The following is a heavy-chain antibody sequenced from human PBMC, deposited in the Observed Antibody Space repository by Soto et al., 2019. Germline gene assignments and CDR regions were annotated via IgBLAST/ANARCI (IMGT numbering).Heavy chain of an antibody. J-gene: IGHJ4*02. Sequence: SETLSLTCTVSGGSISSSSYYWGWIRQPPGKGLEWIGSIYYSGSTYYNPSLKSRVTISVDTSKNQFSLKLSSVTAADTAVYYCARHDHGSGSYLVLWGQGTLVTVSS. V-gene: IGHV4-39*01. CDR3: ARHDHGSGSYLVL. D-gene: IGHD3-10*01. CDR1: GGSISSSSYY. CDR2: IYYSGST.